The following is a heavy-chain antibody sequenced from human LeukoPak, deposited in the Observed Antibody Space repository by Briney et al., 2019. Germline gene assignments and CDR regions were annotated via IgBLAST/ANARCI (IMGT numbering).Heavy chain of an antibody. CDR1: GFTFSSYW. CDR2: INSDGSST. Sequence: PGGSLRLSCAASGFTFSSYWMHWVRQAPGKGLVWVSRINSDGSSTSYADSVKGRFTISRDNAKNTLYLQMNSLRAEDTAVYYCARANRDSSSWPPRYYYYCYYMDVWGKGTTVTISS. CDR3: ARANRDSSSWPPRYYYYCYYMDV. J-gene: IGHJ6*03. D-gene: IGHD6-13*01. V-gene: IGHV3-74*01.